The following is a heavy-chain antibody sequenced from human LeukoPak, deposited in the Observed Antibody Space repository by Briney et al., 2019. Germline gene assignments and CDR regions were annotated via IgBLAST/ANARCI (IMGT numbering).Heavy chain of an antibody. CDR1: GFTFSSYS. CDR3: ARAWSSS. D-gene: IGHD6-6*01. Sequence: GGSLRLSCAASGFTFSSYSMNWVRQAPGKGLEWVSYISSGSSTIYYADSVKGRFTISRDNAKNSLYLQMNSLRAEDTAVYYCARAWSSSWGQGTLVTVSS. V-gene: IGHV3-48*01. CDR2: ISSGSSTI. J-gene: IGHJ4*02.